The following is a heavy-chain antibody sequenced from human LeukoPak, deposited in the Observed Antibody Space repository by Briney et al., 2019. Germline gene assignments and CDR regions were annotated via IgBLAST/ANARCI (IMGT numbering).Heavy chain of an antibody. D-gene: IGHD1-26*01. CDR2: IWYDGSNK. J-gene: IGHJ4*02. CDR3: ARGREWELPTPLKDFDY. V-gene: IGHV3-33*08. CDR1: GFTFSSYA. Sequence: GGSLRLSCAASGFTFSSYAMSWVRQAPGKGLEWVAVIWYDGSNKYYADSVKGRFTISRDNSKNTLYLQMNSLRAEDTAVYYCARGREWELPTPLKDFDYWGQGTLVTVSS.